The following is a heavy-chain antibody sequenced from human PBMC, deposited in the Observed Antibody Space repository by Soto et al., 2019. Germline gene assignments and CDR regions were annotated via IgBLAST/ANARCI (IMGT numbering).Heavy chain of an antibody. V-gene: IGHV3-15*07. J-gene: IGHJ4*02. CDR2: IKSKADGGTT. D-gene: IGHD3-10*01. CDR3: TTVLRITMVRGVIITEKNDY. CDR1: GFTFSNAW. Sequence: GGSLRLSCAASGFTFSNAWMNWVRQAPGKGLEWVGRIKSKADGGTTDYAAPVKGRFTISRDDSKNTLYLQMNSLKTEDTAVYYCTTVLRITMVRGVIITEKNDYWGQGTQVTVSS.